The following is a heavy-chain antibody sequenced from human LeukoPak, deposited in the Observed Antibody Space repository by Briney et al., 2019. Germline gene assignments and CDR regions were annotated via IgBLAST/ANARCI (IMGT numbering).Heavy chain of an antibody. V-gene: IGHV4-61*01. CDR3: ARGGYCSGGSCYGGRVDY. Sequence: SETLSLTCTVSGGSVSSGSYYWSWIRQPPGKGLEWIGYIYYSENTNYNPSLKSRVTISVNTSKNQFSLKLNSVTAAVTAVYYCARGGYCSGGSCYGGRVDYWGQGTLVTVSS. CDR1: GGSVSSGSYY. CDR2: IYYSENT. J-gene: IGHJ4*02. D-gene: IGHD2-15*01.